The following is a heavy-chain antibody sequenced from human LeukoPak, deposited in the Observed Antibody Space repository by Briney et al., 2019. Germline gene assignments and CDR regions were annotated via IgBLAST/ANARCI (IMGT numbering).Heavy chain of an antibody. CDR3: ARRVSSAQPFDY. CDR2: IYPGDSDT. J-gene: IGHJ4*02. D-gene: IGHD6-19*01. CDR1: GYSFTSYW. Sequence: GGSLKISCKGSGYSFTSYWIGWVGQMPGKGLVWMGIIYPGDSDTRYSPSFQGQVTISADKSISTAYLQWSSLKASDTAMYYCARRVSSAQPFDYWGQGTLVTVSS. V-gene: IGHV5-51*01.